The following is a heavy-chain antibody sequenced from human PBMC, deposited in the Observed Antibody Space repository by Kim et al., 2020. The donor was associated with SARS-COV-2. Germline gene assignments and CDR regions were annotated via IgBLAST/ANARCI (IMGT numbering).Heavy chain of an antibody. J-gene: IGHJ3*02. CDR3: ARFQDIVVVPAAGGDAFDI. CDR2: IWYDGSNK. Sequence: GGSLRLSCAASGFTFSSYGMHWVRQAPGKGLEWVAVIWYDGSNKYYADSVKGRFTISRDNSKNTLYLQMNSLRAEDTAVYYCARFQDIVVVPAAGGDAFDIWCQGTMVTVSS. D-gene: IGHD2-2*01. CDR1: GFTFSSYG. V-gene: IGHV3-33*01.